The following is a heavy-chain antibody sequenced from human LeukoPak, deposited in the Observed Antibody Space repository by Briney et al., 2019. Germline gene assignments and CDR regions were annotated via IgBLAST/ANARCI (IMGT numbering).Heavy chain of an antibody. CDR3: ARSLWFATTNFDY. Sequence: GRSLRLSCAASGFTFSSYGMHWVRQAPGKGLEWVAVISYDGSDKYYADSVKGRFTISRDNSMHTLYLQMNSLRVEDTAIYYCARSLWFATTNFDYWGQGSLVTVSS. CDR2: ISYDGSDK. CDR1: GFTFSSYG. V-gene: IGHV3-30*03. J-gene: IGHJ4*02. D-gene: IGHD3-10*01.